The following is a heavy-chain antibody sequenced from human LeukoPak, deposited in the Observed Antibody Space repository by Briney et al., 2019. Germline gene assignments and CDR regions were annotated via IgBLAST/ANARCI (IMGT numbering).Heavy chain of an antibody. V-gene: IGHV3-21*01. CDR2: ISSSSSYI. D-gene: IGHD2-15*01. CDR3: ARVYCSGGNCYSEYYFDY. Sequence: GGSLRLSCAASGFTFSSYSMNWVRQAPGKGLEWVSSISSSSSYIYYADSVKGRFTISRDNAKNSLYLQMNSLRAEDTAVYYCARVYCSGGNCYSEYYFDYWGQGTLVTVSS. J-gene: IGHJ4*02. CDR1: GFTFSSYS.